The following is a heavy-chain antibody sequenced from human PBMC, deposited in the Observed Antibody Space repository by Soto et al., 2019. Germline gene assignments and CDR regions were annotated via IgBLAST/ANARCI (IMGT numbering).Heavy chain of an antibody. D-gene: IGHD6-6*01. CDR3: ARPTTELKGSLGEYYLEF. J-gene: IGHJ4*02. CDR2: IYLDRGET. Sequence: PGGSLRLSCVMSGFSLSKSCMSWVRPAPGKGLEWVANIYLDRGETFHADSVKGRFIISRDNAKNSVFLQMNSLRAEDTAVYYCARPTTELKGSLGEYYLEFWGQGALVTVS. CDR1: GFSLSKSC. V-gene: IGHV3-7*01.